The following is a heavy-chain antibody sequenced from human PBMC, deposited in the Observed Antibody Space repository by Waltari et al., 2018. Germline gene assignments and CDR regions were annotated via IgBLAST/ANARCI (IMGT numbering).Heavy chain of an antibody. CDR3: ATKPPRTDAFDI. V-gene: IGHV1-24*01. J-gene: IGHJ3*02. Sequence: QVQLFQSGAEVKKPGPSLKVSCRVSGYTLTELSIPWVRQAPGKGLEWMGGFDPEDGETIYAQKFQGRVTMTEDTSTDTAYMELSSLRSEDTAVYYCATKPPRTDAFDIWGQGTMVTVSS. CDR1: GYTLTELS. CDR2: FDPEDGET.